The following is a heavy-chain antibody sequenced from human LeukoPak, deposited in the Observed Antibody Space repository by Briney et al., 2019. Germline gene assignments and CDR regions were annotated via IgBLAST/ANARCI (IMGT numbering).Heavy chain of an antibody. CDR2: ISYNGSNK. Sequence: PGRSLRLSCAASGFTFSSYGMHWVRQASGKGLEWVAVISYNGSNKYYADSVKGRFTISRDNSKNTLYLQMNSLRAEDTAVYYCAKPNRPGTGVVVINSEYFQHWGQGTLVTVSS. J-gene: IGHJ1*01. D-gene: IGHD3-22*01. V-gene: IGHV3-30*18. CDR3: AKPNRPGTGVVVINSEYFQH. CDR1: GFTFSSYG.